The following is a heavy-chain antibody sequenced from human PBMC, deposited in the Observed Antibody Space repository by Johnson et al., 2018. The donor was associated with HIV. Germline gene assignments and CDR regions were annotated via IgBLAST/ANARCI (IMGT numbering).Heavy chain of an antibody. D-gene: IGHD6-6*01. V-gene: IGHV3-NL1*01. Sequence: QEKLVESGGGVVQPGRSLRLSCAASGFTFSSYAMHWVRQAPGKGLEWVSAINWNAGRTGYTDSVEGRFDISRENSKNSHYLHMNSLRPEDTAIYYCVREGYSSSSDAFDIWGQGTMVTVSS. J-gene: IGHJ3*02. CDR1: GFTFSSYA. CDR2: INWNAGRT. CDR3: VREGYSSSSDAFDI.